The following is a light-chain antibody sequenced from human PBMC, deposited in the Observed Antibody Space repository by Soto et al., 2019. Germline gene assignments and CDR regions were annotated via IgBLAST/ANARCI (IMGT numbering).Light chain of an antibody. J-gene: IGKJ1*01. CDR3: QQYEKWPPTT. CDR1: QSVGSK. CDR2: EAS. V-gene: IGKV3-15*01. Sequence: EILMTQSPATLAASPGERATLSCRASQSVGSKLAWYQQKPGQPPRLVMFEASIRATGFSARFSGGGSGTEFTLTISSLQSEDCALYYCQQYEKWPPTTFGHGTKVEI.